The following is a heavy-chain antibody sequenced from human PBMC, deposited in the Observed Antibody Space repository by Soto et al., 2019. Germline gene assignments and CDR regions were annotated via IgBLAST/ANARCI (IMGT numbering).Heavy chain of an antibody. CDR3: ARIRGYCSGGSCYFYYFAMDV. CDR1: GFSLSDADVG. D-gene: IGHD2-15*01. Sequence: QVTLKESGPVLVKPTETLTLTCTVSGFSLSDADVGVAWIRQPPGQALEWLAHILSNDEEVFSSSLRTRLTMSKDTSRSQLVLPMSNMEPVETATYYCARIRGYCSGGSCYFYYFAMDVWGQGTTVTVS. CDR2: ILSNDEE. J-gene: IGHJ6*02. V-gene: IGHV2-26*01.